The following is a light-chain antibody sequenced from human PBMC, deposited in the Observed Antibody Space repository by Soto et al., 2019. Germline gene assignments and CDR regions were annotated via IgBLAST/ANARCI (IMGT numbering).Light chain of an antibody. J-gene: IGKJ1*01. CDR1: RSVSSY. V-gene: IGKV3-20*01. CDR2: GAS. CDR3: QHYGSSGT. Sequence: EIVLTQSPGTLSLSPGDGATLSCRASRSVSSYLAWYQQKPGQAPRLLIYGASNRATGIPDRFSGSGSGTDFTLTISRLEPEDFAVYYCQHYGSSGTFGQGTKVEIK.